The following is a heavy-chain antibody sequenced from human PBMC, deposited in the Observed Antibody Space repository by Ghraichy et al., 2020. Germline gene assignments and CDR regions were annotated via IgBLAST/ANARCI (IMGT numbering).Heavy chain of an antibody. CDR1: GGFTTRYY. CDR2: MYYSGTT. Sequence: SETLSLTCTVSGGFTTRYYWSRTRQTPGRGLEWIGYMYYSGTTNYNPSLKRRVTKSVDTSKNQFSLNLSSVTAADTAVYYCAGGSGKTPGYWGQGTLVTVSS. V-gene: IGHV4-59*08. CDR3: AGGSGKTPGY. D-gene: IGHD3-10*01. J-gene: IGHJ4*02.